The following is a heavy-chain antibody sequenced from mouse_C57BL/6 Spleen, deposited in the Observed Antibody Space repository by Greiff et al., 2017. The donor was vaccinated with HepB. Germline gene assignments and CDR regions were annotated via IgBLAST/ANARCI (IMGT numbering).Heavy chain of an antibody. CDR3: ARNYGSSPFAY. CDR1: GFTFSDYG. J-gene: IGHJ3*01. D-gene: IGHD1-1*01. CDR2: ISSGSSTI. V-gene: IGHV5-17*01. Sequence: EVKLVESGGGLVKPGGSLKLSCAASGFTFSDYGMHWVRQAPEKGLEWVAYISSGSSTIYYADTVKGRFTISRDNAKNTLFLQMTSLRSEDTAMYDCARNYGSSPFAYWGQGTLVTVSA.